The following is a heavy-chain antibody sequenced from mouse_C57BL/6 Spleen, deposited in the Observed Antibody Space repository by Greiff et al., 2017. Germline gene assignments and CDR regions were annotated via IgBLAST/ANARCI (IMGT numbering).Heavy chain of an antibody. D-gene: IGHD2-3*01. CDR3: AKNDGYYDYAMDY. J-gene: IGHJ4*01. Sequence: QVQLQQSGPGLVQPSQSLSITCTASGFSLTSYGVHWVRQSPGKGLEWLGVIWRGGSTDYNAAFMSRLSITKDNSKSQVFFKMNSLQADDTAIYYCAKNDGYYDYAMDYWGQGTSVTVSS. V-gene: IGHV2-5*01. CDR1: GFSLTSYG. CDR2: IWRGGST.